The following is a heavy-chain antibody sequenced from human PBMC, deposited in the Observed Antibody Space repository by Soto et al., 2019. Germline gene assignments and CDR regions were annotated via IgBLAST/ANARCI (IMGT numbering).Heavy chain of an antibody. CDR2: INAGNGNT. V-gene: IGHV1-3*01. CDR1: GYTFTSYA. J-gene: IGHJ4*02. CDR3: ARDGAVAGDSNFDY. D-gene: IGHD6-19*01. Sequence: QVQLAQSGAEVKKPGASVKVSCKASGYTFTSYAIHWVRQAPGQRLEWMGWINAGNGNTKFSQKFQHRVTITTDTSASTAYMELSSLRPEDTDVYHCARDGAVAGDSNFDYWGQGTLVTVSS.